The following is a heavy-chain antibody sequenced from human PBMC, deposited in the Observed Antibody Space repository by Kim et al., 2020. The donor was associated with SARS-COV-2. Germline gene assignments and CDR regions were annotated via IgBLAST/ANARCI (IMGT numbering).Heavy chain of an antibody. CDR1: GFTFDDYA. CDR2: ISWNSGSI. CDR3: AKDMGVPGTSLAVPVS. J-gene: IGHJ4*02. Sequence: GGSLRLSCAASGFTFDDYAMHWVRQAPGKGLEWVSGISWNSGSIGYADSVKGRFTISRDNAKNSLYLQMNSLRAEDTALYYCAKDMGVPGTSLAVPVSWGQGTLVTVPS. V-gene: IGHV3-9*01. D-gene: IGHD6-19*01.